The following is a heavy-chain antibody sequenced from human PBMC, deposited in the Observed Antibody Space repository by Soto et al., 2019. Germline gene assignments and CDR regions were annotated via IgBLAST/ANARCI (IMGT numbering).Heavy chain of an antibody. CDR1: GGSISSGGYS. CDR2: IYHSGST. D-gene: IGHD7-27*01. Sequence: SETLSLTCAVSGGSISSGGYSWSWIRQPPGKGLEWIGYIYHSGSTYYNPSRKNRVTISVDRSKNQFSLKLSSLTAADTAVYYCARTPLKTGDFDYWGQGTLVTVSS. J-gene: IGHJ4*02. V-gene: IGHV4-30-2*01. CDR3: ARTPLKTGDFDY.